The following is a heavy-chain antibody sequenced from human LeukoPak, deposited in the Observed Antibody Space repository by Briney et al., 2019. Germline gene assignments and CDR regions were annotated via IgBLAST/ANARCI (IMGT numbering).Heavy chain of an antibody. D-gene: IGHD2-15*01. CDR1: GGSVSSSSYY. CDR2: IYYSGST. CDR3: ARDAYCSGGSCYYLSNPLDF. V-gene: IGHV4-39*07. Sequence: SETLSLTCTVSGGSVSSSSYYWGWIRQPPGKGLEWIGSIYYSGSTFYNPSLKSRVTISVDTSKNQFSLKLSSVTAADTAVYYCARDAYCSGGSCYYLSNPLDFWGQGTLVTVSS. J-gene: IGHJ4*02.